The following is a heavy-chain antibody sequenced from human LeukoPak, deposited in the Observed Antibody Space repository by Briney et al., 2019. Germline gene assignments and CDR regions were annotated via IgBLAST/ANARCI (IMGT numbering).Heavy chain of an antibody. Sequence: SETLSLTCTVSGASISSYYYNWIRQTAGRGLEWIGRLYISGSTNYNPSLKSRVTISVDTSKNQFSLKLSSVTAADTAVYYCARELVPAAMFHWFDPWGQGTLVTVSS. CDR3: ARELVPAAMFHWFDP. CDR2: LYISGST. D-gene: IGHD2-2*01. CDR1: GASISSYY. J-gene: IGHJ5*02. V-gene: IGHV4-4*07.